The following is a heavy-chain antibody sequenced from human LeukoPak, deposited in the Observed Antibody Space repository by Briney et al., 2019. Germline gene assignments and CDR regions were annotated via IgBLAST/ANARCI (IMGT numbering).Heavy chain of an antibody. CDR2: ISSSGSTI. J-gene: IGHJ4*02. CDR3: ARESGYCSSTSCYLTADY. D-gene: IGHD2-2*03. CDR1: GFTFSDYY. V-gene: IGHV3-11*04. Sequence: GGSLRLSCAASGFTFSDYYMSWIRQAPGKGLEWVSYISSSGSTIYYADSVKGRFTISRDNAKNSLYLQMNSLRAEDTGVYYCARESGYCSSTSCYLTADYRGEGTLDTVSS.